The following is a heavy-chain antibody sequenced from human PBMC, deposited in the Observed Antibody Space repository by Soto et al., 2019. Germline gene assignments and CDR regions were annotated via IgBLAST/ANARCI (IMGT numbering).Heavy chain of an antibody. CDR2: IIPIFGTA. CDR1: GGTFSSYA. V-gene: IGHV1-69*14. Sequence: QVQLVQSGAEVKKPGSSVKVSCKASGGTFSSYAISWVRQAPGQGLEWMGGIIPIFGTADYAQKFQGRVTVTAHNPTSAASMALNSLRSEAKAVHYCPRYGGVCAYSRFDYWGQGALVTVSS. CDR3: PRYGGVCAYSRFDY. J-gene: IGHJ4*02. D-gene: IGHD2-8*01.